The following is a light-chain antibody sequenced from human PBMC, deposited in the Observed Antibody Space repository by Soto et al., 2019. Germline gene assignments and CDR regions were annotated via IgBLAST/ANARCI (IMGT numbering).Light chain of an antibody. Sequence: QSVLTQPASVSGSPGQSITISCTGTSSDVGSYIVVSWYQQHPGKAPKLIIFEGDRRPSGVSGRFSGSKSGNTASLTISGLQAEDEADYYCCSFARTSSFYAFGTGTKVTVL. CDR3: CSFARTSSFYA. CDR2: EGD. CDR1: SSDVGSYIV. J-gene: IGLJ1*01. V-gene: IGLV2-23*01.